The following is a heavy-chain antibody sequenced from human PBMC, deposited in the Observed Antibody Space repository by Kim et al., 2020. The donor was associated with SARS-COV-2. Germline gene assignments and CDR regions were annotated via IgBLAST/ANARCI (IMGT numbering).Heavy chain of an antibody. Sequence: LTSRVTISVDTSKNQFSLKLSSVTAADTAVYYCARAWYYDSSGPSYAFDIWGQGTMVTVSS. D-gene: IGHD3-22*01. CDR3: ARAWYYDSSGPSYAFDI. J-gene: IGHJ3*02. V-gene: IGHV4-30-2*04.